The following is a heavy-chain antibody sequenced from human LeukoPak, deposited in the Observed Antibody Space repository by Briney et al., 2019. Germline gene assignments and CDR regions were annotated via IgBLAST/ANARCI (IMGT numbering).Heavy chain of an antibody. CDR3: ARPAGDIYCSGGSCYYFDY. Sequence: GESLKISCKGSGYSFTSYWIGWVRQMPGKGLEWMGIIYPDDSDTRYSPSFQGQVTISADKSISTAYLQWSSLKASDTAIYYCARPAGDIYCSGGSCYYFDYWGQGTLVTVSS. CDR2: IYPDDSDT. V-gene: IGHV5-51*01. D-gene: IGHD2-15*01. CDR1: GYSFTSYW. J-gene: IGHJ4*02.